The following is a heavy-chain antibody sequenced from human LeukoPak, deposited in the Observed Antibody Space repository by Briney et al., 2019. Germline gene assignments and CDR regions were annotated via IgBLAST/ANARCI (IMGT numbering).Heavy chain of an antibody. CDR2: IKSKTDGGTT. V-gene: IGHV3-15*01. J-gene: IGHJ4*02. CDR1: GFTFSNAW. CDR3: LYFWSGSSLADY. Sequence: PGGSLRLSCAASGFTFSNAWMSWVRQAPGKGLEWVGRIKSKTDGGTTDYAAPVKGRFTISRDDSKNTLYLQMYSLKTEDTAMYYCLYFWSGSSLADYWGQGTLVTVSS. D-gene: IGHD3-3*01.